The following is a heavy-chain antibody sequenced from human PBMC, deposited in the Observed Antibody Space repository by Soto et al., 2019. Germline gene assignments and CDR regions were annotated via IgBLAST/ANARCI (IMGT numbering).Heavy chain of an antibody. CDR3: ARASRDYGDFQH. CDR2: IYSGGGT. J-gene: IGHJ1*01. CDR1: GFTVSNYY. V-gene: IGHV3-53*01. D-gene: IGHD4-17*01. Sequence: GGSLRLSCAASGFTVSNYYMTWVRQSPGKGLECVSDIYSGGGTYYADSVKGRFTISRDNSKNTLYLQMNSLRAEDTAVYYCARASRDYGDFQHWGQGTQVTVSS.